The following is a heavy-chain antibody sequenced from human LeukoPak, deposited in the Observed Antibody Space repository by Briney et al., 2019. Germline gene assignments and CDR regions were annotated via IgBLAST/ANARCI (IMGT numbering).Heavy chain of an antibody. CDR1: GFTFSSYA. Sequence: GGSLRLSCAASGFTFSSYAMHWVRQAPGKGLEWVAVISYDGSNKYYADSVKGRFTISRDNSKNTLYLQMNSLRAEDTAVYYCARDDYVWGSFDYWGQGTLVTVSS. CDR3: ARDDYVWGSFDY. CDR2: ISYDGSNK. J-gene: IGHJ4*02. V-gene: IGHV3-30-3*01. D-gene: IGHD3-16*01.